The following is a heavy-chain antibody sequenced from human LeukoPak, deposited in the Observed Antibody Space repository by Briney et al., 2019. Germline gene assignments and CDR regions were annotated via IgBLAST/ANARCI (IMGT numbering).Heavy chain of an antibody. CDR2: IYYSGST. CDR3: ARETSQKGAHYMDV. D-gene: IGHD3-16*01. CDR1: GASISRYY. J-gene: IGHJ6*03. Sequence: PSETLSLTCTVSGASISRYYWSWIRQPPGKGLEWIGYIYYSGSTNYKSSLKSRVTISVDTSKNQFSLKLSSVTAADTAVYYCARETSQKGAHYMDVWGKGTTVTISS. V-gene: IGHV4-59*01.